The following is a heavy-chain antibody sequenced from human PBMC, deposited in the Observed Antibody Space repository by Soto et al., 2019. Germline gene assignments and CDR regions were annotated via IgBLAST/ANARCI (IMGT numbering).Heavy chain of an antibody. Sequence: QVQLVQSGAEVKKPGSSVKVSCKASGGTFSSYAISWVRQAPGQGLEWMGGIIPIFGTANYAQKFQGRVTSNADESTSTAYMEVSSLRSEDTAVYYCARDQGYYYGPDAYFDYWGQGTLVTVSS. D-gene: IGHD3-10*01. CDR1: GGTFSSYA. J-gene: IGHJ4*02. V-gene: IGHV1-69*01. CDR2: IIPIFGTA. CDR3: ARDQGYYYGPDAYFDY.